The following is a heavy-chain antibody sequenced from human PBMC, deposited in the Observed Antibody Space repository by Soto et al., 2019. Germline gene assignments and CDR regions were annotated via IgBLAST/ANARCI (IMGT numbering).Heavy chain of an antibody. J-gene: IGHJ4*02. Sequence: GESLKISCKGSGYSFTSYWIGWVRQMPGKGLEWMGIIYPGDSDTRYSPSFQGQVTISADKSISTAYLQWSSLKASDTAMYYCARYLARLTGLGSYFDYWGQGTLVTVSS. CDR1: GYSFTSYW. V-gene: IGHV5-51*01. CDR3: ARYLARLTGLGSYFDY. CDR2: IYPGDSDT. D-gene: IGHD3-3*01.